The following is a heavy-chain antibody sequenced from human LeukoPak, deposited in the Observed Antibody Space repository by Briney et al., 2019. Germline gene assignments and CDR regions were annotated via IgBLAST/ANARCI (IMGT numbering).Heavy chain of an antibody. V-gene: IGHV3-21*01. CDR3: ASNFWTRRNIDY. D-gene: IGHD3/OR15-3a*01. CDR2: ISASSRDI. Sequence: PGGSLRLSCAASGFSFSTHTMDWVRQAPGKGLEWFASISASSRDIYYADSVKGRFTISRDNSKNTVYLQMDSLRPDDTAVFYCASNFWTRRNIDYWGQGTLVTVSS. CDR1: GFSFSTHT. J-gene: IGHJ4*02.